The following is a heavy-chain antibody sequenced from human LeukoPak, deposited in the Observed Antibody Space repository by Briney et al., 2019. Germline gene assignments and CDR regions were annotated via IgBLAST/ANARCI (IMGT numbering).Heavy chain of an antibody. J-gene: IGHJ3*02. CDR3: AKAVGATTYDAFDI. V-gene: IGHV3-9*03. CDR2: ISWNSGSI. D-gene: IGHD1-26*01. Sequence: PGRSLRLSCAASGFTFDDYAMHWVRQAPGKGLEWVSGISWNSGSIGYAGSVKGRFTISRDNAKNSLYLQMNSLRAEDMALYYCAKAVGATTYDAFDIWGQGTMVTVSS. CDR1: GFTFDDYA.